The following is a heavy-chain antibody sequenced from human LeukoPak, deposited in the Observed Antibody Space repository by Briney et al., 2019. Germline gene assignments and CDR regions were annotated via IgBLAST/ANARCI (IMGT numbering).Heavy chain of an antibody. CDR3: ATGVPYYDILTGYPPTDY. CDR2: IIPIFGTA. Sequence: ASVKVSCKASGGTFSSYAISWVRQAPGQGLEWMGGIIPIFGTANYAQKFQGRVTMTVDTSTDTAYMELSSLRSEDTAVYYCATGVPYYDILTGYPPTDYWGQGTLVTVSS. D-gene: IGHD3-9*01. CDR1: GGTFSSYA. J-gene: IGHJ4*02. V-gene: IGHV1-69*06.